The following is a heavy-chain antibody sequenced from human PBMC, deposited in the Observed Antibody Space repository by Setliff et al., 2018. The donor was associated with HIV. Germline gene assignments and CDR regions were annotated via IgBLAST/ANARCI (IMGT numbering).Heavy chain of an antibody. Sequence: ASVKVSCKASGYTLTDHDLHWLRQAPGQGLGWMGWINPASGDTKYAQKFQGRVTMTRDTSTNTATMDLSSLRSDDTAIYYCARDIWARTGRLVVIEYYFDYWGQGSLVTVSA. CDR1: GYTLTDHD. CDR3: ARDIWARTGRLVVIEYYFDY. V-gene: IGHV1-2*02. CDR2: INPASGDT. D-gene: IGHD2-21*01. J-gene: IGHJ4*02.